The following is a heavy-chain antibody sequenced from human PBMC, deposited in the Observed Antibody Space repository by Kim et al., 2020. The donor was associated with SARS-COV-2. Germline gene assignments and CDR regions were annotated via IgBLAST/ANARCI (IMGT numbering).Heavy chain of an antibody. Sequence: GGSLRLSCAASGFTFSSYAMHWVRQAPGKGLEWVAVISYDGSNKYYADSVKGRFTISRDNSKNTLYLQMNSLRAEDTAVYYCAREGYYYDSSGYLRYWGQGTLVTVSS. D-gene: IGHD3-22*01. CDR2: ISYDGSNK. CDR1: GFTFSSYA. V-gene: IGHV3-30*04. J-gene: IGHJ4*02. CDR3: AREGYYYDSSGYLRY.